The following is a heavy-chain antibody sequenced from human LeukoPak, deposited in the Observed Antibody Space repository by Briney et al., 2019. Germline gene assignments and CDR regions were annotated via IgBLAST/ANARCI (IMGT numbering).Heavy chain of an antibody. CDR2: INPNSGGT. CDR1: GYTFTSYY. Sequence: GASVKVSCKAPGYTFTSYYMHWVRQAPGQGLEWMGWINPNSGGTNYAQKFQGRVTMTRDTSISTAYMELSRLRSDDTAVYYCASLAHFDGSTYYPDFWGQGTLVTVSS. V-gene: IGHV1-2*02. CDR3: ASLAHFDGSTYYPDF. J-gene: IGHJ4*02. D-gene: IGHD3-22*01.